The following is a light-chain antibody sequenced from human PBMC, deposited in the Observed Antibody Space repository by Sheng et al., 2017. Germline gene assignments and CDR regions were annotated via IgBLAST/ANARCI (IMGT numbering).Light chain of an antibody. Sequence: SYDLTQSPSVSVSPGQTASITCSGDKLGDKYACWYQQKPGQSPVLLIYQDSKRPSGIPERFSGSNSGNTATLTISGTQAMDEADYYCQAWDSSTVVFGGGTKLTVL. CDR1: KLGDKY. CDR3: QAWDSSTVV. J-gene: IGLJ2*01. V-gene: IGLV3-1*01. CDR2: QDS.